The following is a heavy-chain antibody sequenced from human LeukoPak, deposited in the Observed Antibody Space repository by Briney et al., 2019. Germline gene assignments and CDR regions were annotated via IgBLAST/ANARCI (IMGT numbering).Heavy chain of an antibody. CDR3: MMYYYGSGSYSNFDY. V-gene: IGHV1-8*01. J-gene: IGHJ4*02. CDR1: VYTFPSYD. D-gene: IGHD3-10*01. Sequence: GASVKVSCKASVYTFPSYDINWVRQATGQGLEWMGWMNPNSGNTGYAQKFQGRVTMTRNTSISTAYMELSSLRSEDTAVYYCMMYYYGSGSYSNFDYWGQGTLVTVSS. CDR2: MNPNSGNT.